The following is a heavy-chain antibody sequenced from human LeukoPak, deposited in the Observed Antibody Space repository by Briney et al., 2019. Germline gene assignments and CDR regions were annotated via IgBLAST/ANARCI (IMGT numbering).Heavy chain of an antibody. V-gene: IGHV4-34*01. CDR2: INHSGST. CDR1: GGSFGGYY. Sequence: PSETLSLTCAVYGGSFGGYYWSWIRQPPGKGLEWIGEINHSGSTYYNPSLKSRVTISVDTSKNQFSLNLSSVTAADTAVYFCARARGYSYAFDYWGQGTLVTVSS. CDR3: ARARGYSYAFDY. J-gene: IGHJ4*02. D-gene: IGHD5-18*01.